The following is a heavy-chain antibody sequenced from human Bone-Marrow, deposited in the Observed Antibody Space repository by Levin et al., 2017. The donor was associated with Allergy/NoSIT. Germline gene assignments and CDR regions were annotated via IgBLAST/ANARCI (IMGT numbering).Heavy chain of an antibody. Sequence: ASVKVSCKASGDIFNNFAITWVRQAPGQGLEWMGGIIPVFDTTNYAQTFQGRLTITWDESTSTAYMDLNTLGSQDTAVYFCARDSSVSGGGGFDYWGQGTLVSVSS. CDR1: GDIFNNFA. CDR2: IIPVFDTT. V-gene: IGHV1-69*13. CDR3: ARDSSVSGGGGFDY. J-gene: IGHJ4*02. D-gene: IGHD2-8*01.